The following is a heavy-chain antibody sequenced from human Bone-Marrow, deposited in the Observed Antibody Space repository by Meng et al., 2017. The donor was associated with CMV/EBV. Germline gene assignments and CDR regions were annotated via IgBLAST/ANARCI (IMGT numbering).Heavy chain of an antibody. CDR2: INHSGST. CDR3: ARVHYGPSYNWLDP. Sequence: SETLSLTCAVYGGSFSGYYWSWIRQPPGKGLEWIGEINHSGSTNYNPSLKSRVTISVDTSKNQFSLKLSSVTAADTAVYYCARVHYGPSYNWLDPWGQGTLVTVSS. CDR1: GGSFSGYY. J-gene: IGHJ5*02. V-gene: IGHV4-34*01. D-gene: IGHD4-17*01.